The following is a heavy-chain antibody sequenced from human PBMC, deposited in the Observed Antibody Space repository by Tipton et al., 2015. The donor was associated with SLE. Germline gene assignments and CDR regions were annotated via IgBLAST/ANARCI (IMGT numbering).Heavy chain of an antibody. V-gene: IGHV4-4*07. Sequence: TLSLTCTVSGGSLSSYYWSWIRQPAGKGLEWIGRIYASGSTEYNPSLKSRVTISIDTSKNQFSLQLTSVTAADTAIYYCARESFTNDFYYYMDVWGKGTTVTVSS. D-gene: IGHD2-8*01. CDR2: IYASGST. CDR3: ARESFTNDFYYYMDV. J-gene: IGHJ6*03. CDR1: GGSLSSYY.